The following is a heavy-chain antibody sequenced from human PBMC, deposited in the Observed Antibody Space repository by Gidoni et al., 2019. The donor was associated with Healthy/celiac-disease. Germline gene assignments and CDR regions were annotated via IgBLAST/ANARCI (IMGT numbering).Heavy chain of an antibody. CDR2: ISGSGGST. Sequence: EVQLLESGGGLVQPGGSLRLSCAASGFTFSSYAMSWVRQAPGKGLEWVSAISGSGGSTYYADSVKGRFTISRDNSKNTLYLQMNSLRAEDTAVYYCAKDGGFVVVPALPLNWFDPWGQGTLVTVSS. J-gene: IGHJ5*02. D-gene: IGHD2-2*01. V-gene: IGHV3-23*01. CDR3: AKDGGFVVVPALPLNWFDP. CDR1: GFTFSSYA.